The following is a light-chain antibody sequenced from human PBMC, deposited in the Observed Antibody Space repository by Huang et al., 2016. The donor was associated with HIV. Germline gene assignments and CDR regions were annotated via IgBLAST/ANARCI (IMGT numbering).Light chain of an antibody. V-gene: IGKV3-11*01. CDR2: DTS. J-gene: IGKJ3*01. CDR1: QSVSSS. Sequence: EIVLTQSPATLSLSPGERATLSCKASQSVSSSLAWYPQKPGQAPRLLIYDTSNSATGIPARFSGSESGTDFTLTIISLEPEDFAVYYCQQRSNWPLFTFGPGTKVDIK. CDR3: QQRSNWPLFT.